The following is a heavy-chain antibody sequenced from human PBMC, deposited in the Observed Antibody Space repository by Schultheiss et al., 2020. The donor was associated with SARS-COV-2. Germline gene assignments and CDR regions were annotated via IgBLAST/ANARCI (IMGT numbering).Heavy chain of an antibody. D-gene: IGHD6-19*01. CDR1: GGSISSYY. V-gene: IGHV4-59*08. CDR2: IYYSGST. Sequence: SETLSLTCTVSGGSISSYYWSWIRQPPGKGLEWIGYIYYSGSTNYNPSLKNRVTISVDTSKNQFSLKLSSVTAADTAVYYCARHDGLTRIAVGGFDYWGQGTLVTVSS. J-gene: IGHJ4*02. CDR3: ARHDGLTRIAVGGFDY.